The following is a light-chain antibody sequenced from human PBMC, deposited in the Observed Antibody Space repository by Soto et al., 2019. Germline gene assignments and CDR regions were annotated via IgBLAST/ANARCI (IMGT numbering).Light chain of an antibody. CDR1: ASDIGGYTF. CDR3: SAHGGTNPYV. CDR2: DVN. Sequence: QSVLTQPPSASGSPGQSVAISCTGIASDIGGYTFVSWYQQHPGKAPKLLIYDVNKRPSGVPDRFSGSKSGNMASLTVSGLQAEDEADYYCSAHGGTNPYVFGTGPSSPS. V-gene: IGLV2-8*01. J-gene: IGLJ1*01.